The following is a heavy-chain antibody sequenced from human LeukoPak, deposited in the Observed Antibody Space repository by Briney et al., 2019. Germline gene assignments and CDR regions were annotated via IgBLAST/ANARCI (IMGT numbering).Heavy chain of an antibody. Sequence: GGSLRPSCAASGFTFSSYAMSWVRQAPGKGLEWVSAISGSGGSTYYADSVKGRFTISRDNSKNTLYLQMNSLRAEDTAVYYCAKAQLPNDAFDIWGQGTMVTVSS. D-gene: IGHD2-2*01. CDR2: ISGSGGST. CDR1: GFTFSSYA. CDR3: AKAQLPNDAFDI. V-gene: IGHV3-23*01. J-gene: IGHJ3*02.